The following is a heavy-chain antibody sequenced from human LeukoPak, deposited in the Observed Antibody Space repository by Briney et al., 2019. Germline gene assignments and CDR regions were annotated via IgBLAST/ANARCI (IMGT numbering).Heavy chain of an antibody. V-gene: IGHV1-2*02. CDR1: GYTFTGYY. CDR2: INPNSGGT. D-gene: IGHD3-3*01. CDR3: ARVRPRITIFGVVVYAFYI. Sequence: GASVKVSCKASGYTFTGYYMHWVRQAPGQGLEWMGWINPNSGGTNHAQKFQGRVNMTRDTSISTAYMELSRLRSDDTAVYYCARVRPRITIFGVVVYAFYIWGQGTMVTVSS. J-gene: IGHJ3*02.